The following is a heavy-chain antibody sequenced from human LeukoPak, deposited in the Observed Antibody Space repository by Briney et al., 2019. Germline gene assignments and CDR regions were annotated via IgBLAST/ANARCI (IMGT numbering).Heavy chain of an antibody. CDR1: GFTFSSYA. CDR2: IGSSAGST. V-gene: IGHV3-23*01. J-gene: IGHJ4*02. D-gene: IGHD3-22*01. Sequence: GGSLRLSCAASGFTFSSYAMHWVRQAPGKGLEWVSAIGSSAGSTYYADSVRGRFTLSRDNSRNTLYLQMNSLTTEDTAVYYCARELYYYDTGNFDYWGQGTLVTVSS. CDR3: ARELYYYDTGNFDY.